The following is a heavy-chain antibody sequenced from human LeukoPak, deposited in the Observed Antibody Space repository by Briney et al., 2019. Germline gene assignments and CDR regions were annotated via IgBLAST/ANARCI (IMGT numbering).Heavy chain of an antibody. D-gene: IGHD3-10*01. CDR3: ARDPLNALWFGELSS. CDR2: IKQDGSEK. V-gene: IGHV3-7*01. CDR1: GFTFSSYW. Sequence: GGSLNLSCQASGFTFSSYWMSWVRQPPGKGLEGLANIKQDGSEKYYVDSVKGRFTISRDNAKNSLYLQMNSLRAEDTAVYYCARDPLNALWFGELSSWGQGTLVTVSS. J-gene: IGHJ5*02.